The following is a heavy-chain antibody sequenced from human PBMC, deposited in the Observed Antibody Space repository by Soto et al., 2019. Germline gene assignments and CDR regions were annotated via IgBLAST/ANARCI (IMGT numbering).Heavy chain of an antibody. CDR2: IYYSGST. J-gene: IGHJ4*02. D-gene: IGHD2-8*02. Sequence: SETLSLTCTVSGGSISSGGYYWSWIRQHPGKGLEWIGYIYYSGSTNYNPSLKSRVTISVDTSKNQFSLKLTSVTAADTAVYYCARDKITGLFDYWGQGTLVTVSP. V-gene: IGHV4-31*03. CDR3: ARDKITGLFDY. CDR1: GGSISSGGYY.